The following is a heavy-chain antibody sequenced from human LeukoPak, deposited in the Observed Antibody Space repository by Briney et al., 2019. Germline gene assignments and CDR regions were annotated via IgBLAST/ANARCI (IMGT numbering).Heavy chain of an antibody. J-gene: IGHJ5*02. Sequence: GGSLRLSCAASGFTFSSYWMSWVCQAPGKGLEWVANIKQDGSEKYYVDSVKGRLTISRDNAKNSLYLQMNSLRAEDTAVYYCAREPRSRYYYGSGASWFDPWGQGTLVTVSS. CDR1: GFTFSSYW. CDR2: IKQDGSEK. V-gene: IGHV3-7*01. D-gene: IGHD3-10*01. CDR3: AREPRSRYYYGSGASWFDP.